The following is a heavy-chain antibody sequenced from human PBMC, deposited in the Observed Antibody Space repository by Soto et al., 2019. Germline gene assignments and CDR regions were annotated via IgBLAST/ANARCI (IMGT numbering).Heavy chain of an antibody. D-gene: IGHD5-12*01. CDR1: GGSLSGYY. J-gene: IGHJ4*02. V-gene: IGHV4-34*01. CDR3: ARGQESVVATH. Sequence: QVQLQQWGAGLLKPSETLSLNCAVNGGSLSGYYWSWIRQPPGKGLEWIGEVKDGGHTNYSPSLRGRVTISSHASNNQFSLRLNSVTAADTGVYYCARGQESVVATHWDQGSLVTVSS. CDR2: VKDGGHT.